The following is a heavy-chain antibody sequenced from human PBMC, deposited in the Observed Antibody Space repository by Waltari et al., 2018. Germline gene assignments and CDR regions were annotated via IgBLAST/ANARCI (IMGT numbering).Heavy chain of an antibody. Sequence: EVQLVESGGGLIQPGGSLRLSCAASGFTVSSNYMSWVRQAPGKGLEWVSVIYSGGSTYNADSVKGRFTISRDNSNNTLDLQMKSLRAEDTAVYYCARGVGPDYYGMDVWGQGTTVTVSS. CDR1: GFTVSSNY. CDR3: ARGVGPDYYGMDV. J-gene: IGHJ6*02. V-gene: IGHV3-53*01. D-gene: IGHD1-26*01. CDR2: IYSGGST.